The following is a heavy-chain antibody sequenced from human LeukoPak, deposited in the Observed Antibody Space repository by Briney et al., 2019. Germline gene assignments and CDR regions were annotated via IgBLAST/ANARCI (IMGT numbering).Heavy chain of an antibody. D-gene: IGHD4-23*01. J-gene: IGHJ4*02. CDR3: ARLGYGVNSADY. Sequence: ASVKVSCKASGYTSGYTFANYGITWVRQAPGRGLEWMGCIGVSNGNKNYEQKLHGRVTMATDTSTSTAYIELRSLTTDDTTVYYCARLGYGVNSADYWGQGTLVTVSS. CDR1: GYTSGYTFANYG. V-gene: IGHV1-18*01. CDR2: IGVSNGNK.